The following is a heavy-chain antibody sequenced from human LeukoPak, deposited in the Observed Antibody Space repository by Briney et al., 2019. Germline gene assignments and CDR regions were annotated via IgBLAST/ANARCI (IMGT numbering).Heavy chain of an antibody. CDR3: AKVPPSDY. CDR1: GFTFSSYG. Sequence: GGSLRLSCAASGFTFSSYGMHWVRQAPGKGLEWVAVISYDGSNKYYADSVKGRFTISRDNSKNTLYLQMSSLRAEDTAVYYCAKVPPSDYWGQGTLVTVSS. J-gene: IGHJ4*02. CDR2: ISYDGSNK. V-gene: IGHV3-30*18.